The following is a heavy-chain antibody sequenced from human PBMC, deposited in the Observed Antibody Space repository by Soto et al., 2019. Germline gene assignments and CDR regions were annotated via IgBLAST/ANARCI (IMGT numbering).Heavy chain of an antibody. CDR1: GFTFSSYW. J-gene: IGHJ3*02. CDR2: IKQDGSEK. V-gene: IGHV3-7*01. Sequence: PGGSLRLSCAASGFTFSSYWMSWVRQAPGKGLEWVANIKQDGSEKYYVDSVKGRFTISRDNAKNSLYLQMDSLGAEDTAVYYCAREGLERLYNAFDIWGQGTMVTVSS. D-gene: IGHD1-1*01. CDR3: AREGLERLYNAFDI.